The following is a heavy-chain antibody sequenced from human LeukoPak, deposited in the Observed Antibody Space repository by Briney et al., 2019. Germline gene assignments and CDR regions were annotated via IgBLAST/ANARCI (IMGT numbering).Heavy chain of an antibody. D-gene: IGHD3-22*01. CDR1: GFTFSSYW. CDR2: IKSKTDGGTT. Sequence: GGSLRLSCAASGFTFSSYWMNWARQAPGKGLEWVGRIKSKTDGGTTDYAAPVKGRFTISRDDSKNTLYLQMNSLKTEDTAVYYCSTTYYYDSSEGYWGQGTLVTVSS. CDR3: STTYYYDSSEGY. V-gene: IGHV3-15*07. J-gene: IGHJ4*02.